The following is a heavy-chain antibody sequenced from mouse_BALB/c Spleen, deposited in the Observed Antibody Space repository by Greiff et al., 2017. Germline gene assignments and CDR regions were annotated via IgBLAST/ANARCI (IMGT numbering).Heavy chain of an antibody. Sequence: EVKVEESGPGLVKPSQSLSLTCTVTGYSITSDYAWNWIRQFPGNKLEWMGYISYSGSTSYNPSLKSRISITRDTSKNQFFLQLNSVTTEDTATYYCAKTARATFAMDYWGQGTSVTVSS. J-gene: IGHJ4*01. CDR3: AKTARATFAMDY. V-gene: IGHV3-2*02. CDR1: GYSITSDYA. CDR2: ISYSGST. D-gene: IGHD3-2*01.